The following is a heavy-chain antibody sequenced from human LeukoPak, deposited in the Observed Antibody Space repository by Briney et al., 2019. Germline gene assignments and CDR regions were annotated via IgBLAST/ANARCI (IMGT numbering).Heavy chain of an antibody. CDR1: GGSISTSGYY. CDR2: IDSSGNT. CDR3: TRDRGQWLVDY. J-gene: IGHJ4*02. D-gene: IGHD6-19*01. Sequence: SETLSLTCTVSGGSISTSGYYWGWIRQAPGKGLEYFASIDSSGNTYYNPSLQSRVTISADTSKNQFSLKLSSVTAADTAVYYCTRDRGQWLVDYWGQGTLVTVSS. V-gene: IGHV4-39*07.